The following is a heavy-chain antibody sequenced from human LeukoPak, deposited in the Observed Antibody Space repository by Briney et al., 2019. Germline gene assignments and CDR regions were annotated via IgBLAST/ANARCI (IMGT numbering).Heavy chain of an antibody. Sequence: HPGGSLRLSCAASGFTFSNYAMNWVRQAPGKGLEWVSAISGSGGSTYYADSVKGRFTISRDNSKNTLYLQMNSLRAEDTAVYYCAKQAYYDFWSGYDTLPRPGIAFDYWGQGTLVTVSS. V-gene: IGHV3-23*01. D-gene: IGHD3-3*01. CDR2: ISGSGGST. J-gene: IGHJ4*02. CDR1: GFTFSNYA. CDR3: AKQAYYDFWSGYDTLPRPGIAFDY.